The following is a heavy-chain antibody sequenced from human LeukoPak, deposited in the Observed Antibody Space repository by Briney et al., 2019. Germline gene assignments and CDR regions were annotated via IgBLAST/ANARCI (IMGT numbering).Heavy chain of an antibody. V-gene: IGHV4-30-4*08. Sequence: SETLSLTCTVYGGSISSGDYYWSWIRQPPGKGLEWIGYIYYSGSTYYNPSLKSRVTISVDTSKNQFSLKLSSVTAADTAVYYCARLYYYDSSGLDYWGQGTLVTVSS. D-gene: IGHD3-22*01. CDR2: IYYSGST. CDR3: ARLYYYDSSGLDY. J-gene: IGHJ4*02. CDR1: GGSISSGDYY.